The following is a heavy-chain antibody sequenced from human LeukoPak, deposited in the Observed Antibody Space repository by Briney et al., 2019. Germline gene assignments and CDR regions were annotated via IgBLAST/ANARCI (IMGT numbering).Heavy chain of an antibody. J-gene: IGHJ4*02. Sequence: PSETLPLTCAVYGGSFSGYYWSWIRQPPGKGLEWIGEINHSGSTNYNPSLKSRVTISVDTSKNQFSLKLSSVTAADTAVYYCARYNWNSYLFDYWGQGTLVTVSS. V-gene: IGHV4-34*01. D-gene: IGHD1-7*01. CDR3: ARYNWNSYLFDY. CDR2: INHSGST. CDR1: GGSFSGYY.